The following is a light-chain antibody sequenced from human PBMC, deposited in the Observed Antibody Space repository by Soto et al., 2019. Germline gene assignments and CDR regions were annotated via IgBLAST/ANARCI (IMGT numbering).Light chain of an antibody. Sequence: QSALTQPASMSGSPGQSITISCTGTSSDVGSYSFVSWYQQYPGKAPKLLIYEVVKRPSGVSYRFSGSKSGNTASLTIYGLQAEDEADYYCSSYADSSNFAVFGGGTQLTVL. CDR1: SSDVGSYSF. CDR2: EVV. J-gene: IGLJ7*01. V-gene: IGLV2-23*02. CDR3: SSYADSSNFAV.